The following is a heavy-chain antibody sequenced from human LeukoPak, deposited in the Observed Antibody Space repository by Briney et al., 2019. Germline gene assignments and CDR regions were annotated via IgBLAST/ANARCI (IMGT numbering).Heavy chain of an antibody. CDR1: GGSIITNDYW. J-gene: IGHJ4*02. CDR3: ARAGGTLWFGTDY. CDR2: IDHAGTT. D-gene: IGHD3-10*01. V-gene: IGHV4-39*07. Sequence: SETLSLTCVVSGGSIITNDYWWGWIRQPPGKGLEWIGTIDHAGTTFYNVSLKSRVTISVDTPNNQFSLKLSSVTAADTAVYYCARAGGTLWFGTDYWGQGTLVAVSS.